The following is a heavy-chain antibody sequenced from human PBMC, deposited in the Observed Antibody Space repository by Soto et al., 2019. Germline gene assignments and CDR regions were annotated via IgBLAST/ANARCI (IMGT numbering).Heavy chain of an antibody. CDR2: IHPNSGVT. CDR1: RYTFTDHY. CDR3: ARAGLTNLELATTN. V-gene: IGHV1-2*02. J-gene: IGHJ4*02. Sequence: SSVKVSCKASRYTFTDHYMHWVRQSPGQGLEWMGWIHPNSGVTKFLQKFQGRVIMTRDTSISTVYMELNRLTSDDTAVLYGARAGLTNLELATTNWGQGTLVTVSS. D-gene: IGHD5-12*01.